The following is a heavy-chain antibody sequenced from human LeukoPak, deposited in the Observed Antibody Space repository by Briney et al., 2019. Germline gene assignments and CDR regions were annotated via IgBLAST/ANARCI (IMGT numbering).Heavy chain of an antibody. D-gene: IGHD4-11*01. J-gene: IGHJ4*02. Sequence: GGSLRPSCAASGVTLSSYAMSWARQAPGKGLEWVSGISSSGSGGNTYYADSVKGRFTISRDNSNNTLYLQMNSLRAEDTAVYYCAKLTTSWGQGTLVTVSS. CDR1: GVTLSSYA. V-gene: IGHV3-23*01. CDR2: ISSSGSGGNT. CDR3: AKLTTS.